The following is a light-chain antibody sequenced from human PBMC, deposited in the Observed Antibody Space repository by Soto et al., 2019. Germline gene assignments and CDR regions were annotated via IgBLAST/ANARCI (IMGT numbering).Light chain of an antibody. Sequence: QSALTQPASVSGAPGQSITISCTGTNSDVGDYDYVSWYQQHPGQAPKLMIYEVTNRPSGVSNRFSGSKSGNTASLTISGLQPEDEADYYCSSYTSTSARVFGTGTKV. CDR3: SSYTSTSARV. J-gene: IGLJ1*01. CDR1: NSDVGDYDY. V-gene: IGLV2-14*01. CDR2: EVT.